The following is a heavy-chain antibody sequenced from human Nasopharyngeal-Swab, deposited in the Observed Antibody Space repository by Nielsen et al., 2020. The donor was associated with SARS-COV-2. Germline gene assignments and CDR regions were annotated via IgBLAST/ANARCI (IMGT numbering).Heavy chain of an antibody. Sequence: SVKVSCKTSGYTFTDYYIHWMRQVPGQGLEWVGCINPYNGDTFYAQNFQGRVTVTRDTSRSTAYIDLSRLRSDDTAVYYCARDYYDNYDSDFWGQGTLVTVSS. CDR1: GYTFTDYY. CDR3: ARDYYDNYDSDF. CDR2: INPYNGDT. D-gene: IGHD3-22*01. J-gene: IGHJ4*02. V-gene: IGHV1-2*02.